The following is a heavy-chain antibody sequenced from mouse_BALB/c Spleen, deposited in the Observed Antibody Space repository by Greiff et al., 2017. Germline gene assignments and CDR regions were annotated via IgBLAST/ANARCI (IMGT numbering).Heavy chain of an antibody. Sequence: EVQLVESGPGLVKPSQSLSLTCTVTGYSITSDYAWNWIRQFPGNKLEWMGYISYSGSTSYNPSLKSRISITRDTSKNQFFLQLNSVTTEDTATYYCARDYGNVGYFDYWGQGTTLTVSS. J-gene: IGHJ2*01. D-gene: IGHD1-2*01. CDR1: GYSITSDYA. CDR2: ISYSGST. CDR3: ARDYGNVGYFDY. V-gene: IGHV3-2*02.